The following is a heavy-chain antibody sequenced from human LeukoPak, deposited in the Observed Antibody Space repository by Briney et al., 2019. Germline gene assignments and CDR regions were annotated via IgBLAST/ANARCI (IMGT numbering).Heavy chain of an antibody. J-gene: IGHJ3*02. Sequence: GGSLRLSCAASGFTFSGSTMNWVRQAPGKGLEWVSFISTSSSYIYYADSVRGRFTISRDNAKNSLYLQMNSLRNEDTALYYCAKGMNYYDSSVYYYEGDAFDIWGQGTMVTVSS. D-gene: IGHD3-22*01. V-gene: IGHV3-21*04. CDR3: AKGMNYYDSSVYYYEGDAFDI. CDR1: GFTFSGST. CDR2: ISTSSSYI.